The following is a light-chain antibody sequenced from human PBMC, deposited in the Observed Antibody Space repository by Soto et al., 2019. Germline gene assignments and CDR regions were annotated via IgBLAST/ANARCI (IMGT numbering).Light chain of an antibody. J-gene: IGLJ3*02. CDR2: YDN. V-gene: IGLV3-21*04. Sequence: SYERTQPPSVSVAPGKTARITCGGNNIGSKSVHWYQQKPGQAPRLVISYDNDRPSGIPERFSGSDSGNTATLTISRVEVGDEADYYCQVWDSSSDHVVFGGGTKLTVL. CDR1: NIGSKS. CDR3: QVWDSSSDHVV.